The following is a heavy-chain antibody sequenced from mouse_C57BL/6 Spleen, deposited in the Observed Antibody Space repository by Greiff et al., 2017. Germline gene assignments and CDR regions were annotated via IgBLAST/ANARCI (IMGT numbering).Heavy chain of an antibody. CDR3: ARLGSYAMDY. Sequence: QVQLQQPGAELVRPGSSVKLSCKASGYTFTSYWMHWVKQRPIQGLEWIGNIDPSDSETHYNQKFKDKATLTVDKSSSTAYMQLSSLTSEDSAVYYCARLGSYAMDYWGQGTSVTVSS. D-gene: IGHD4-1*01. J-gene: IGHJ4*01. V-gene: IGHV1-52*01. CDR2: IDPSDSET. CDR1: GYTFTSYW.